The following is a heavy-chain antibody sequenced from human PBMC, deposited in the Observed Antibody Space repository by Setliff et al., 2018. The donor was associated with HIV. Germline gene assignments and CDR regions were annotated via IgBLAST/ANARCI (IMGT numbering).Heavy chain of an antibody. CDR2: INPSGGST. D-gene: IGHD4-4*01. V-gene: IGHV1-46*02. CDR3: ARSHAVAFDI. Sequence: ASVKVSCKASGNTFNSYYMYWVRQAPGQGLEWMGIINPSGGSTSYAQKFQGRVTMTRDTSTSTVYMELSSLRSEDTAVYYCARSHAVAFDIWGQGTMVTVSS. CDR1: GNTFNSYY. J-gene: IGHJ3*02.